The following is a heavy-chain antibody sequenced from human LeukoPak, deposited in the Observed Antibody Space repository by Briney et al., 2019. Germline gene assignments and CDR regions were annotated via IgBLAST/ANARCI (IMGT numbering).Heavy chain of an antibody. Sequence: ASVKVSCXASGGTFSSYAISWVRQAPGQGLEWMGRIIPIFGTANYAQKFQGRVTITTDESTSTAYMELSSLRSEDTAVYYCARGGYSYGYGSPFDYWGQGTLVTVSS. CDR1: GGTFSSYA. J-gene: IGHJ4*02. CDR3: ARGGYSYGYGSPFDY. CDR2: IIPIFGTA. V-gene: IGHV1-69*05. D-gene: IGHD5-18*01.